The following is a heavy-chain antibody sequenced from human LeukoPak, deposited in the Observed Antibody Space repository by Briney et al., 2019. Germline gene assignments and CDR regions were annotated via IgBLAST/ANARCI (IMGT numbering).Heavy chain of an antibody. J-gene: IGHJ5*02. V-gene: IGHV4-4*02. CDR1: GGSISSSNW. D-gene: IGHD6-19*01. CDR2: IYHSGST. Sequence: AWETLSLTCAVSGGSISSSNWWSWVRQPPGKGLEWIGEIYHSGSTNYNPSLKSRVTISVDKSKNQFSLKLSSVTAADTAVYYCAREGSSGWLGYNWFDPWGQGTLVTVSS. CDR3: AREGSSGWLGYNWFDP.